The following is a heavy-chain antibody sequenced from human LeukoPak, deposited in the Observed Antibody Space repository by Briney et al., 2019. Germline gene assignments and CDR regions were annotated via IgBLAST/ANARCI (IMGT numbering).Heavy chain of an antibody. J-gene: IGHJ6*03. CDR1: AGSFSGYY. CDR2: INHSGST. Sequence: PSETLSLTCAVYAGSFSGYYWSWIRQPPGKGLEWIGEINHSGSTNYNPSLKSRVTISVDTSKNQFSLKLSSVTAADTAVYYCARGPPSIAVAYDLYYYYMDVWGKGTTVTVSS. D-gene: IGHD6-19*01. CDR3: ARGPPSIAVAYDLYYYYMDV. V-gene: IGHV4-34*01.